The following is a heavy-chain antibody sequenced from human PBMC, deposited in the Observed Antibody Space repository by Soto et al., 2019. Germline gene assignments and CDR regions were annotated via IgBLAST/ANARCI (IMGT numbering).Heavy chain of an antibody. Sequence: SETLSLTCTVSGGSISSGGYYWSWIRQHPGKGLEWIGYIYYSGSTYYNPSLKSRVTISVDTSKNQFSLKLSSVTAADTAVYCCAGASPHRPDNVVDYWGQGTLVTVSS. D-gene: IGHD2-2*01. CDR1: GGSISSGGYY. J-gene: IGHJ4*02. V-gene: IGHV4-31*03. CDR3: AGASPHRPDNVVDY. CDR2: IYYSGST.